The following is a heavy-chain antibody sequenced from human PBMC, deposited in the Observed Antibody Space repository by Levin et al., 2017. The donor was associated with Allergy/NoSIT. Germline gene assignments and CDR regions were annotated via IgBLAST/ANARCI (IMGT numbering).Heavy chain of an antibody. CDR3: ANRPGAKEAFDI. V-gene: IGHV3-21*01. J-gene: IGHJ3*02. CDR2: ISSSSTYI. D-gene: IGHD1-14*01. Sequence: SCAASGFTFSNYSMNWVRQAPGKGLEWVSSISSSSTYIYYADSLKGRFTISRDNAKSSLFLQMNGLRAEDTAIYYCANRPGAKEAFDIWGQGTMVTVSS. CDR1: GFTFSNYS.